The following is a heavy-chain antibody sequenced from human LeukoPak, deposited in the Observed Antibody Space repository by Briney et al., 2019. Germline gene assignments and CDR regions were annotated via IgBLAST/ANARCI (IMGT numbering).Heavy chain of an antibody. CDR1: GFTFSSYS. J-gene: IGHJ3*02. Sequence: PGGSLRLSCAASGFTFSSYSMNWVRQAPGKGLEGVSYISSSSSTIYYADSVKGRFTTSRDNAKTSLYLQMNSLRAEDTAVYYCASDVLRYFDWLGAGNAFDIWGQRTMVTVSS. CDR3: ASDVLRYFDWLGAGNAFDI. V-gene: IGHV3-48*04. D-gene: IGHD3-9*01. CDR2: ISSSSSTI.